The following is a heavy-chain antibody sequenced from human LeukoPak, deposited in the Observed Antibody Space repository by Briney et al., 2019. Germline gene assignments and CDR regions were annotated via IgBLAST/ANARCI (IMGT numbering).Heavy chain of an antibody. Sequence: GGSLRLSCAASGFTFSSYGMHWVRQAPGKGLDWVAFIRYDGSNKYYADSVKGRFTISRDNSKNTLYLQMNSLRPEDTAVYYCAKPLDSSGYVLDFWGQGTLVTVSS. CDR3: AKPLDSSGYVLDF. D-gene: IGHD3-22*01. CDR2: IRYDGSNK. CDR1: GFTFSSYG. V-gene: IGHV3-30*02. J-gene: IGHJ4*02.